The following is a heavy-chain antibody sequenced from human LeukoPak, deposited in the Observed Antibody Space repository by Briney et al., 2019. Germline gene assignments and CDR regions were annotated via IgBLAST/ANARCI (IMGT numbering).Heavy chain of an antibody. J-gene: IGHJ6*03. CDR1: GGSFSGYY. CDR2: INHSGST. Sequence: SETLSLTCAVSGGSFSGYYWSWIRQPPGRGLEWIGEINHSGSTNYNPSLKSRVTISVDTSKNQFSLKLSSVTAADTAVYYCARRWWELLKGPGRSYYYYYMDVWGKGTTVTISS. V-gene: IGHV4-34*01. CDR3: ARRWWELLKGPGRSYYYYYMDV. D-gene: IGHD1-26*01.